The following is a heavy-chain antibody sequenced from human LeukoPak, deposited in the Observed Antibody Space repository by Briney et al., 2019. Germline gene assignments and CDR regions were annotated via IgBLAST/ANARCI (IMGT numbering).Heavy chain of an antibody. CDR3: ARVFDDSSGYYLSDAFDI. D-gene: IGHD3-22*01. V-gene: IGHV1-8*03. CDR2: MNPNSGNT. J-gene: IGHJ3*02. CDR1: GYTFTSYD. Sequence: ASVKVSCKASGYTFTSYDINWVRQATGLGLEWMGWMNPNSGNTGYAQKFQGRVTITRNTSISTAYMELSSLRSEDTAVYYCARVFDDSSGYYLSDAFDIWGQGTMVTVSS.